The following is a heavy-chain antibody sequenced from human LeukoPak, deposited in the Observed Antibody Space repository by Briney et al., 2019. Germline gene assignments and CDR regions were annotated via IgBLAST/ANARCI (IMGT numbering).Heavy chain of an antibody. CDR3: ATVIGPNWFDP. Sequence: ASGKVSCKAAGYTFTSYGISWGRQAPGQGLEWMGWISAYNGNTNYSQKHQATGTMTTHTSTRTAYMELRSLRSDDTAVYYCATVIGPNWFDPWGQGTLVTVSS. V-gene: IGHV1-18*01. CDR2: ISAYNGNT. CDR1: GYTFTSYG. J-gene: IGHJ5*02. D-gene: IGHD1-26*01.